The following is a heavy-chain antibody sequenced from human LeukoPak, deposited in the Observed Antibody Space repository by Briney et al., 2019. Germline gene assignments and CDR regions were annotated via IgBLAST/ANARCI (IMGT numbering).Heavy chain of an antibody. CDR3: ARVSGMGELSVEVDY. J-gene: IGHJ4*02. CDR1: GYTFTKYY. Sequence: ASVKVSCKASGYTFTKYYIHWVRQAPGQGLEWMGKINPIGGSATYAQKLHSSVTMTRDTPTSTVYMELSSLKSEDTAVFYCARVSGMGELSVEVDYWGQGTLVTVSS. CDR2: INPIGGSA. V-gene: IGHV1-46*01. D-gene: IGHD3-16*02.